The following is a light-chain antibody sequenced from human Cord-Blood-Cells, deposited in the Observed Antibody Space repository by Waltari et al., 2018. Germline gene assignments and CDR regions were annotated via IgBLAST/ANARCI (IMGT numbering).Light chain of an antibody. J-gene: IGKJ4*01. Sequence: EIVLTQSPATLSLSPGKRASQSVSSYLAWYQQKPGHAPRLLIYDASNRATGIPARFSGSGSGTDFTLTISSLEPEDFAVYYCQQRSNWPLTFGGGTKVEIK. CDR1: QSVSSY. CDR2: DAS. CDR3: QQRSNWPLT. V-gene: IGKV3-11*01.